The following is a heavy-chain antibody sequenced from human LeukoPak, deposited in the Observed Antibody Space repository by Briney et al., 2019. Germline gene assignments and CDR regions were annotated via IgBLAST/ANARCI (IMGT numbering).Heavy chain of an antibody. CDR2: IWYDGSNK. V-gene: IGHV3-33*06. Sequence: GGSLRLSCAASGFTFSSYGMHWVRQAPGKGLEWVAVIWYDGSNKYYADSVKGRFTISRENAKNSLYLQMNSLRAGDTAVYYCAKDQSDDFWSGYYLDYWGQGTLVTVSS. D-gene: IGHD3-3*01. J-gene: IGHJ4*02. CDR3: AKDQSDDFWSGYYLDY. CDR1: GFTFSSYG.